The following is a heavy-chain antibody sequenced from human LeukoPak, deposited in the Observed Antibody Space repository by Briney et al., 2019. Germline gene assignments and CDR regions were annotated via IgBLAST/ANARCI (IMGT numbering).Heavy chain of an antibody. V-gene: IGHV4-61*02. D-gene: IGHD6-19*01. Sequence: PSETLSLTCTVSGGSTSSGSYYCSWIRQPAGKGLEWVWRIYTSGSTNYIPSLKSRVTISVDTSKIQFSLKLSSVTAADTAVYYCARGYSSGWYQYAFDIWGQGTMVTVCS. CDR3: ARGYSSGWYQYAFDI. CDR2: IYTSGST. J-gene: IGHJ3*02. CDR1: GGSTSSGSYY.